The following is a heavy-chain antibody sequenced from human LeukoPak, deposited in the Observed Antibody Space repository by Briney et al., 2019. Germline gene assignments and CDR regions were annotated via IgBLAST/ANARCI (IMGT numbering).Heavy chain of an antibody. CDR3: ARHKDWTFDY. V-gene: IGHV3-33*01. CDR1: GFTFGSYD. CDR2: IWYDGSNK. D-gene: IGHD3/OR15-3a*01. Sequence: GGSLRLSCAASGFTFGSYDMHWVRQAPGKGLEWVAVIWYDGSNKYYADSVKGRFTISRDISKNTLYLQMSSLRAEDTAVYYCARHKDWTFDYWGQGTLVTVSS. J-gene: IGHJ4*02.